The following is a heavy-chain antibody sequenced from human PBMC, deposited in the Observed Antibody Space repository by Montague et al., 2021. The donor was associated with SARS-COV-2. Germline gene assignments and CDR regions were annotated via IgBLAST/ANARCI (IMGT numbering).Heavy chain of an antibody. CDR3: ARDQQLVLGYYYGMDV. D-gene: IGHD6-13*01. CDR2: ISHSGST. J-gene: IGHJ6*02. CDR1: GGSISSRSYY. V-gene: IGHV4-39*07. Sequence: SETLSLPCTVSGGSISSRSYYWGWIRQPPGEGLEWIAEISHSGSTSYNPSLKSRVTISVDTSKNQFSLKLSSATAADTAVYYCARDQQLVLGYYYGMDVWGQGTTVTVSS.